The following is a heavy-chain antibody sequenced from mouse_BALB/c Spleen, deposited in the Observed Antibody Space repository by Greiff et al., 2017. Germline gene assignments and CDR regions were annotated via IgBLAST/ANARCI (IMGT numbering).Heavy chain of an antibody. V-gene: IGHV7-3*02. CDR1: GFTFTDYY. CDR3: ASAHYYGSSPFAY. D-gene: IGHD1-1*01. Sequence: EVQRVESGGGLVQPGGSLRLSCATSGFTFTDYYMSWVRQPPGKALEWLGFIRNKANGYTTEYSASVKGRFTISRDNSQSIFYLQMNTLRAEDSATYYCASAHYYGSSPFAYWGQGTLVTVSA. J-gene: IGHJ3*01. CDR2: IRNKANGYTT.